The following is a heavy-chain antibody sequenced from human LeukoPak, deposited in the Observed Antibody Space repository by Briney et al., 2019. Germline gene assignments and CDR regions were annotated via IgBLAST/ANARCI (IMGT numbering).Heavy chain of an antibody. CDR1: GYSISSGYY. Sequence: SETLSLTCAVSGYSISSGYYWGWIREPPGKGLEWIGSIYHSGSTYYNPSLKSRVTISVDTSKNQFSLKLSSVTAADTAVYYCAKRHYVAVLRGYYFDYWGQGTLVTVSS. D-gene: IGHD6-19*01. CDR2: IYHSGST. V-gene: IGHV4-38-2*01. J-gene: IGHJ4*02. CDR3: AKRHYVAVLRGYYFDY.